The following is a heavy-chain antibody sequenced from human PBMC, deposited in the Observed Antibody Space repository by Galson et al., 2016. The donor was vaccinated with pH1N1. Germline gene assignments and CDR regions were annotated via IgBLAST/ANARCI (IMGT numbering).Heavy chain of an antibody. V-gene: IGHV1-18*01. CDR2: VSTSNGNT. J-gene: IGHJ4*02. D-gene: IGHD4-17*01. Sequence: SVKVSCKASGYTFTSYGISWVRQAPGQGLEFMGWVSTSNGNTHFAQKFQGRVTLTTDTSTSTAYMELRSLRSDDTAVYYCARTDYGDYVGYFDYWGQGTLVTVSS. CDR1: GYTFTSYG. CDR3: ARTDYGDYVGYFDY.